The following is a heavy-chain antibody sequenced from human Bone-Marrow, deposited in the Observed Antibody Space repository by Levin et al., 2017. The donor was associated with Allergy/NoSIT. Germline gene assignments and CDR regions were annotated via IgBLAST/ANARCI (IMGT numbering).Heavy chain of an antibody. CDR3: ARLPPSAAGTGKGWFDP. CDR1: GYSFANYW. CDR2: IFPDDSDT. D-gene: IGHD6-13*01. V-gene: IGHV5-51*01. Sequence: GESLKISCKGFGYSFANYWIAWVRQMPGKGLDWLGIIFPDDSDTRYSPSFEGQVTMSADKSISTAYLQWSSLRASDTAMYYCARLPPSAAGTGKGWFDPWGQGTLVTVSS. J-gene: IGHJ5*02.